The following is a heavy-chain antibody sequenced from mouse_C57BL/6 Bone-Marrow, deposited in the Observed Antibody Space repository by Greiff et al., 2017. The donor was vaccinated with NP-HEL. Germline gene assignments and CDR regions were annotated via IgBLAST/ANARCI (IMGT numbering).Heavy chain of an antibody. D-gene: IGHD3-2*02. CDR3: AKTRGSAGALYY. CDR2: ILPGSGST. CDR1: GYTFTGYW. J-gene: IGHJ2*01. V-gene: IGHV1-9*01. Sequence: QVQLQQSGAELMKPGASVKLSCKATGYTFTGYWIEWVKQRPGHGLEWIGEILPGSGSTNYTEKFKGKATFTADTSSNTAYMQLSSLTTEDSAIFFCAKTRGSAGALYYWGQGTPLTVSS.